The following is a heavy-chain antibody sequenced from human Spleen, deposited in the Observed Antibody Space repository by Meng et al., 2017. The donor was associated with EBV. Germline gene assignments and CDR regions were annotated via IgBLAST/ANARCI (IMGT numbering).Heavy chain of an antibody. Sequence: QVHLVESGAWVKTPGASVKVSCNASGYTFTTYYMYGVRQAPGQGLEWVGIINPSGGSTSYAQKFQGRVTMTRDTSTSTVYMELSSLRSEDTAVYYCARRKSADYNWFDPWGQGTLVTVSS. V-gene: IGHV1-46*01. CDR3: ARRKSADYNWFDP. J-gene: IGHJ5*02. D-gene: IGHD3/OR15-3a*01. CDR1: GYTFTTYY. CDR2: INPSGGST.